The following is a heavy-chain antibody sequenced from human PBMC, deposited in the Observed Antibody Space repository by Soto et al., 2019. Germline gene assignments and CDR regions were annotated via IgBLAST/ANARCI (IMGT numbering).Heavy chain of an antibody. CDR3: TSLYYGH. CDR1: GFTFSHAW. V-gene: IGHV3-15*01. Sequence: EMHLVDSGGGLVKPGGSLRLSCAASGFTFSHAWMSWVRQAPGKGLEWVGRIKSRADGGTKDYGAPVRGRFTISRDDSENMLYLQMNSLKTEDTAVYYCTSLYYGHWGQGTLVTVSS. J-gene: IGHJ4*02. D-gene: IGHD3-16*02. CDR2: IKSRADGGTK.